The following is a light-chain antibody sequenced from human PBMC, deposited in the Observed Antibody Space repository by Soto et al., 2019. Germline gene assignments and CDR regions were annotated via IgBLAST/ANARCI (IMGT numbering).Light chain of an antibody. CDR1: QSVKSNY. Sequence: EIVLTQSPDTLSLSPGERATLSCRASQSVKSNYLAWYQQRPGQAPSLLIYGASRSATGVPDRFSGSGSGTDFSLTISRLEPEDFAVYYCHQYGTSPMFAFGPGTKVDF. CDR2: GAS. J-gene: IGKJ3*01. CDR3: HQYGTSPMFA. V-gene: IGKV3-20*01.